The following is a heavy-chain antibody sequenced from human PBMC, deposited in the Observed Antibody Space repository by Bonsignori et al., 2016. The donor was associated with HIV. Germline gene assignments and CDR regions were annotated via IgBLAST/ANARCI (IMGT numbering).Heavy chain of an antibody. CDR3: ARDANYYYYMDV. Sequence: WIRQPPGKGLEWVANIKQDGSEKYYVDSVKGRFTISRDNAKNSLYLQMNSLRAEDTAVYYCARDANYYYYMDVWGKGTTVTVSS. CDR2: IKQDGSEK. V-gene: IGHV3-7*03. J-gene: IGHJ6*03.